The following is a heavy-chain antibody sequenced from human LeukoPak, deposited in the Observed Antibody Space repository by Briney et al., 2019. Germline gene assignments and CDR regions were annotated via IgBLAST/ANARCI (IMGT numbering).Heavy chain of an antibody. Sequence: PSETLSLTCTVSGYSISSGYYWSWIRQPPGKGLEWIGEINHSGSTNYNPSLKSRVTISVDTSKNQFSLKLSSVTAADTAVYYCARKHIVVVPAAKGYFDLWGRGTLVTVSS. CDR1: GYSISSGYY. J-gene: IGHJ2*01. CDR3: ARKHIVVVPAAKGYFDL. CDR2: INHSGST. V-gene: IGHV4-34*01. D-gene: IGHD2-2*01.